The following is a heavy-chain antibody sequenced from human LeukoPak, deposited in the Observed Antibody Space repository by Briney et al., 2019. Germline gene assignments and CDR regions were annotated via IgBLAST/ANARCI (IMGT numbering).Heavy chain of an antibody. V-gene: IGHV3-15*01. CDR1: GFTFSNAW. D-gene: IGHD4-17*01. J-gene: IGHJ6*03. CDR3: TTGPYGDYEYYYYYMDV. Sequence: GGSLRLSCAASGFTFSNAWMSWVRQAPGKGLEWVGRIKSKTDGGTTDYAAPVKGRFTISRDDSKNTLYLQMNSLKTEDTAVYYCTTGPYGDYEYYYYYMDVWGKGTTVTVSS. CDR2: IKSKTDGGTT.